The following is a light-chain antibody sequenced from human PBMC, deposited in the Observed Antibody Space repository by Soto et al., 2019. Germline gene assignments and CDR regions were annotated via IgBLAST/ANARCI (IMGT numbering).Light chain of an antibody. J-gene: IGKJ2*01. V-gene: IGKV1-5*03. CDR2: KAS. Sequence: DIHITQPPSKLSAFVGDRCTITLRPSQSINRWLAWYQQKPGKAPKLLIYKASTLESGVPSRFSGGGLGTEFSLNITSLQPDAFPTYYCQQYSTYPYIFGQGTKVDIK. CDR3: QQYSTYPYI. CDR1: QSINRW.